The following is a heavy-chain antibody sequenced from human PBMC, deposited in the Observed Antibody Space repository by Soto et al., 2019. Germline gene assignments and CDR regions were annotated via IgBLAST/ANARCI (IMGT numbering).Heavy chain of an antibody. CDR1: GFTFSSYS. CDR3: ASYSTAMTYRGIGYYYHGIDV. Sequence: GGSLRLSCAASGFTFSSYSMNWVREAPGKGLEWVSYISSSSSTIYYADSVKGRFTISRDNAKNSLYLQMNSLRDEDTAVYYCASYSTAMTYRGIGYYYHGIDVWGQGTTVTVSS. J-gene: IGHJ6*02. CDR2: ISSSSSTI. D-gene: IGHD5-18*01. V-gene: IGHV3-48*02.